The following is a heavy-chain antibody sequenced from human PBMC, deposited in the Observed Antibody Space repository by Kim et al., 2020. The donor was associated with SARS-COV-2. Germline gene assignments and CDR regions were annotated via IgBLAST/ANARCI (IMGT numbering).Heavy chain of an antibody. D-gene: IGHD5-18*01. CDR2: NGDT. V-gene: IGHV1-2*02. J-gene: IGHJ4*02. Sequence: NGDTYYAQKFQGRVTVTSDTSLSTVYMDLSGLTSYDTAVYFCARGHSKDYWGQGTPVTVSS. CDR3: ARGHSKDY.